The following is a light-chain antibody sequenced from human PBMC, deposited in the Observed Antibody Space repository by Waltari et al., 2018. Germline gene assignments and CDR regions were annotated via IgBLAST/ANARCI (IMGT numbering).Light chain of an antibody. J-gene: IGLJ2*01. CDR1: GRDIGAYDY. CDR2: DVS. Sequence: QSALTQPASVSGSPGQSTTISCNGTGRDIGAYDYVSWYQQHPDKVPKVILYDVSLRPSGISDRFSGSKSGNTASLTISGLQAEDEGDYYCSSFTTSDTLVIFGGGTKVTVL. CDR3: SSFTTSDTLVI. V-gene: IGLV2-14*03.